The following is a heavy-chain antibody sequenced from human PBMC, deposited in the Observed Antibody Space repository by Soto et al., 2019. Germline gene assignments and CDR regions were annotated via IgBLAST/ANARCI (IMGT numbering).Heavy chain of an antibody. D-gene: IGHD2-15*01. CDR1: GFTFSYYS. V-gene: IGHV3-21*06. CDR3: ARDPVGVDSTFYFDS. CDR2: ISTSTTYI. J-gene: IGHJ4*02. Sequence: GGSLRLSCEASGFTFSYYSMSWVRQAPGRGLEWVSSISTSTTYISYADPVRGRFTISRDNAKNSLYLQMSSLRVEDTAVYYCARDPVGVDSTFYFDSWGQGTLVTVSS.